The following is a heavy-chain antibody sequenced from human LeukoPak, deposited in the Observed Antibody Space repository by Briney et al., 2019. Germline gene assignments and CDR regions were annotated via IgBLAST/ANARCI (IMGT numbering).Heavy chain of an antibody. CDR2: MRSTGRT. CDR3: ARYRCPGDICDGFDY. CDR1: GASISGYY. V-gene: IGHV4-59*01. J-gene: IGHJ4*02. Sequence: SETLSLTCTVSGASISGYYWSWVRQPPGKGLESIGYMRSTGRTNQNHSLKSRATMSVDASKRQFSLKLTSVTAADTAVYYCARYRCPGDICDGFDYWGRGTLVTVST. D-gene: IGHD2-8*02.